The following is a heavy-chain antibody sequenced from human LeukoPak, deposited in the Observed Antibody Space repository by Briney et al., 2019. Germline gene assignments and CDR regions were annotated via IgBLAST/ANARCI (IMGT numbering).Heavy chain of an antibody. D-gene: IGHD3-9*01. CDR1: GFPFSTYS. Sequence: GRSLRLSRAASGFPFSTYSMHWVRQAPGKGLEWVAVISYDGSNKYYADSVKGRFSISRDNSKNTLYLQMNSLRAEDTAVYYCARRTYKILWGTAYGYWYFDLWGRGTLVTVSS. CDR2: ISYDGSNK. J-gene: IGHJ2*01. CDR3: ARRTYKILWGTAYGYWYFDL. V-gene: IGHV3-30-3*01.